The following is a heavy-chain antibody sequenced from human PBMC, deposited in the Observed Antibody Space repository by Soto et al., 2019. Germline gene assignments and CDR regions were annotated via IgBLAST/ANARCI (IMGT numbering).Heavy chain of an antibody. Sequence: SETLSITFTVSGASISSCYWCWICQSSGKGLEWIGYVHYTGSTNYHPSLRSRVTLSAHTSENQLSLKLRYVTAADTATYYCALGYYDSRAQSNPFDFSGQVTMLIV. CDR2: VHYTGST. CDR1: GASISSCY. V-gene: IGHV4-59*01. D-gene: IGHD3-22*01. CDR3: ALGYYDSRAQSNPFDF. J-gene: IGHJ3*01.